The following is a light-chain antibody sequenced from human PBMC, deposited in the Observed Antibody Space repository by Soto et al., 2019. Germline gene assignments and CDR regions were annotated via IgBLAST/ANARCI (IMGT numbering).Light chain of an antibody. CDR2: KAS. CDR3: QHYKSYSEA. V-gene: IGKV1-5*03. CDR1: RTISSW. Sequence: SVGASVTNTSRASRTISSWLARYQQKPGKAPKLLIYKASTLKSGVPSRLSGSGFGTEVTLTVRSLQPEDFATYYCQHYKSYSEAFGQPTTRVIK. J-gene: IGKJ1*01.